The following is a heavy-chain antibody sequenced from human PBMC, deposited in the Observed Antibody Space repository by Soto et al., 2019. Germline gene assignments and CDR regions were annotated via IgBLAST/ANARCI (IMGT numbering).Heavy chain of an antibody. D-gene: IGHD1-7*01. J-gene: IGHJ4*02. CDR3: ASRDPGTSVDY. Sequence: SLTCTVSGGSITRYYWSWLRQPTGKELEWIGSVYFIGSTNYNRSLKSRVTISVDTSRNQFPLNLNSVTTADAAVYYCASRDPGTSVDYWGQGTLVTVYS. V-gene: IGHV4-59*01. CDR2: VYFIGST. CDR1: GGSITRYY.